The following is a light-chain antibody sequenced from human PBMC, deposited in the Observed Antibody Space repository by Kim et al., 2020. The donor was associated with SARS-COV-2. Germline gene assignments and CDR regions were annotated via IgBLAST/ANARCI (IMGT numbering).Light chain of an antibody. CDR3: QQTYSTPHT. Sequence: SASVGDRVTITCRASQTISSYLNWYQQKPGKPPKLLIYETSSLHSGVSSRFSGSESGTDFTLTISSLQPEDFATYSCQQTYSTPHTFGQGTKLEI. CDR1: QTISSY. V-gene: IGKV1-39*01. CDR2: ETS. J-gene: IGKJ2*01.